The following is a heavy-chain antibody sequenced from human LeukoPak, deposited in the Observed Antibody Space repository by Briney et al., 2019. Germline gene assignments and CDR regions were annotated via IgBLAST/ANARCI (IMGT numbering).Heavy chain of an antibody. V-gene: IGHV4-59*08. Sequence: SETLSLTCTVSGGSIGTYYWSWVRQSPGTGLEWIGYIYVTGTRFNPYLQSRATISVDRSRNQFFLKMTSVTAADTVVYYCARHIGGGIEDMDVWGRGTKVTVSS. CDR2: IYVTGT. CDR3: ARHIGGGIEDMDV. D-gene: IGHD3-16*02. CDR1: GGSIGTYY. J-gene: IGHJ6*03.